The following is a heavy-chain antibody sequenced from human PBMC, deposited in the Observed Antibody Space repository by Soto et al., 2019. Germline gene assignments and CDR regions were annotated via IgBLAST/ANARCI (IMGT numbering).Heavy chain of an antibody. CDR1: GYTFTRYY. Sequence: XSVKDSCKASGYTFTRYYMHWVRQAPGQGLEWMGWINPNSGGTNYAQKFQGRVTMTRDTSISTAYMELSRLRSDDTAVYYGACEPVVTATLARPNWFDLWGQGTLVTVSS. CDR2: INPNSGGT. V-gene: IGHV1-2*02. CDR3: ACEPVVTATLARPNWFDL. J-gene: IGHJ5*02. D-gene: IGHD2-21*02.